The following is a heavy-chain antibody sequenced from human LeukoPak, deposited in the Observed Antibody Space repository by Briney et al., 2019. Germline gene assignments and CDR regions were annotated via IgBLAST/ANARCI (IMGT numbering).Heavy chain of an antibody. CDR2: INPNSGGT. D-gene: IGHD3-22*01. CDR3: ARLASLYDSSGYYWGDY. Sequence: SVKVSCKASGYTFTGYYMHWVRQAPGQGLEWMGWINPNSGGTNYAQKFQGRVTMTRDTSISTAYMELSRLRSDDTAVYYCARLASLYDSSGYYWGDYWGQGTLVTVSS. J-gene: IGHJ4*02. V-gene: IGHV1-2*02. CDR1: GYTFTGYY.